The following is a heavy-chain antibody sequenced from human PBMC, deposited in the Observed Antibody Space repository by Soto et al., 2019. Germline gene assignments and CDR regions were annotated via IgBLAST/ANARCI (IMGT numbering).Heavy chain of an antibody. CDR3: GRDQSGIGYYVDWFDP. CDR1: GYTFNSHA. V-gene: IGHV1-3*01. D-gene: IGHD3-10*02. CDR2: INAGNGNT. J-gene: IGHJ5*02. Sequence: VSVKVSCKASGYTFNSHARRWVRQAPGQRPEWLGWINAGNGNTYYSEKFEGRVTFTRDTLATTVNMELTSLTYEDTAVYYCGRDQSGIGYYVDWFDPWGQGTLVTVSS.